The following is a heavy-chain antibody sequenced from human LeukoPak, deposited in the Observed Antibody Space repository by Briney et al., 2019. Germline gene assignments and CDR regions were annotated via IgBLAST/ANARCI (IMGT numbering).Heavy chain of an antibody. Sequence: PSETLSPTCAVSGYSISSGYYWGWIRQPPGKGLEWIGSIYHRGSTYYNPFLKSRVTISLDMSKNQFSLKLTSVTAADTAVYYCASLGYCSSTSCSVGTNWFDPWGQGTLVTVSS. V-gene: IGHV4-38-2*01. CDR2: IYHRGST. D-gene: IGHD2-2*01. J-gene: IGHJ5*02. CDR1: GYSISSGYY. CDR3: ASLGYCSSTSCSVGTNWFDP.